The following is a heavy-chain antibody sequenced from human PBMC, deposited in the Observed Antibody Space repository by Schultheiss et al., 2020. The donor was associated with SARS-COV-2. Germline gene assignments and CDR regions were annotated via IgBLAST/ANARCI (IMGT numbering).Heavy chain of an antibody. CDR3: TTGGSYYYYYYGMDV. Sequence: GESLKISCAASGFTFSSYGMHWVRQAPGKGLEWVSAISGSGGSTYYADSVKGRFTISRDNSKNTLYLQMNSLRAEDTAVYYCTTGGSYYYYYYGMDVWGQGTTVTVSS. V-gene: IGHV3-23*01. J-gene: IGHJ6*02. CDR2: ISGSGGST. CDR1: GFTFSSYG. D-gene: IGHD1-26*01.